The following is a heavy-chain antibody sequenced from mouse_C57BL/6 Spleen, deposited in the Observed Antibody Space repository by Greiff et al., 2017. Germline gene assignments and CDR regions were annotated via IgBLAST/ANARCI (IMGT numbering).Heavy chain of an antibody. Sequence: EVQRVESGGGLVQPGGSLKLSCAASGIDFSRYWMSWVRRAPGKGLEWIGEINPDSSTINYAPSLKDKFIISRDNAKNTLYLQMSKVRSEDTALYYCARDDYYDYDGYYAMDYWGQGTSVTVSS. CDR3: ARDDYYDYDGYYAMDY. V-gene: IGHV4-1*01. J-gene: IGHJ4*01. D-gene: IGHD2-4*01. CDR2: INPDSSTI. CDR1: GIDFSRYW.